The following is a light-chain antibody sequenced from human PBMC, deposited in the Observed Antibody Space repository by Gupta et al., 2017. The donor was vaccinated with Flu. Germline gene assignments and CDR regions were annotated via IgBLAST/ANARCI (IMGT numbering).Light chain of an antibody. Sequence: PSTLSASVGDRVTITCRASQSISFWLAWYQQNPGKAPKLLIYKASSLDSGVPSRFSGSGSGTEFTLTISSVQPDDFATYYCQQDNSYPWTFGQGTKVEI. J-gene: IGKJ1*01. CDR3: QQDNSYPWT. CDR2: KAS. V-gene: IGKV1-5*03. CDR1: QSISFW.